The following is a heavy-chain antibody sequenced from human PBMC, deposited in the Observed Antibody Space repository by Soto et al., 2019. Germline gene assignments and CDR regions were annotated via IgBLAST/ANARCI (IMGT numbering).Heavy chain of an antibody. D-gene: IGHD3-16*02. CDR2: IYSGGST. Sequence: GGSLRLSCAASGFTVSSNYMSWVRQDPGQGLERVPVIYSGGSTYYADSVKGRFTISRDNSKNTLYLQMNSLRAADTAVYSCGTLMRYSYRRCRYVWGKGTTGTVAS. V-gene: IGHV3-53*01. CDR3: GTLMRYSYRRCRYV. J-gene: IGHJ6*04. CDR1: GFTVSSNY.